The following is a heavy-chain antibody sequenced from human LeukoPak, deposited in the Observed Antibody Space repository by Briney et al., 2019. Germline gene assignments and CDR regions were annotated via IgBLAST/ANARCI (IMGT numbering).Heavy chain of an antibody. Sequence: GGSLRLSCAASGFTFDDYAMHWVRQAPGKGLEWVSGISWNSGSIGYADSVKGRFTISRDNAKNSLYLQMNSLRAEDTAVYYCARVSSSGPPYYYYMDVWGKGTTVTISS. CDR1: GFTFDDYA. D-gene: IGHD6-19*01. CDR2: ISWNSGSI. J-gene: IGHJ6*03. V-gene: IGHV3-9*01. CDR3: ARVSSSGPPYYYYMDV.